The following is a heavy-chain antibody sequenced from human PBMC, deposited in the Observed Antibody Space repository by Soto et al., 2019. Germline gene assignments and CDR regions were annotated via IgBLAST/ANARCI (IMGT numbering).Heavy chain of an antibody. Sequence: GGSLRLSCAASGFTFSSYAMHWVRQAPGKGLEWVAVISYDGSNKYYADSVKGRFTISRDNSKNTLYLQMNSLRAEDTAVYYCARETQYSSSCLDYWGQGTLVTVPQ. CDR3: ARETQYSSSCLDY. J-gene: IGHJ4*02. CDR1: GFTFSSYA. V-gene: IGHV3-30-3*01. CDR2: ISYDGSNK. D-gene: IGHD6-13*01.